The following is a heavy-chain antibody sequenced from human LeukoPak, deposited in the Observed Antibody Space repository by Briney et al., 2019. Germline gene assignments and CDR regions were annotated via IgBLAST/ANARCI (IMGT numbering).Heavy chain of an antibody. CDR3: ARLAPGSGYFDY. J-gene: IGHJ4*02. CDR2: LYYSGST. CDR1: GGSIGSYY. V-gene: IGHV4-59*08. Sequence: PSETLSLTCTVSGGSIGSYYWNWMRQPPGKGLEWIVYLYYSGSTNYNPSLKSRVTISVDTSKNQFSLKLSSVTAADTAVYYCARLAPGSGYFDYWGQGTLVTVSS. D-gene: IGHD6-19*01.